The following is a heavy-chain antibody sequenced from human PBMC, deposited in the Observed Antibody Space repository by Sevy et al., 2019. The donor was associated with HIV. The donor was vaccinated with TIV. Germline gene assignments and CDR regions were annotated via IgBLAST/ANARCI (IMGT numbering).Heavy chain of an antibody. CDR2: TRNKANSYTT. Sequence: GGSLRLSCAASGFTFSDHYMDWVRQAPGKGLEWVGRTRNKANSYTTEYAASVKGRFTISNDDSKNSLYLQMNSLKTEDTAVYYCARAGTSITGTGFDYWGQGTLVTVSS. V-gene: IGHV3-72*01. D-gene: IGHD1-20*01. J-gene: IGHJ4*02. CDR1: GFTFSDHY. CDR3: ARAGTSITGTGFDY.